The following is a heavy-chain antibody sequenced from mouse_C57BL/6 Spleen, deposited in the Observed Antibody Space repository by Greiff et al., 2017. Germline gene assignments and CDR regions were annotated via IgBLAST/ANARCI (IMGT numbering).Heavy chain of an antibody. V-gene: IGHV1-80*01. D-gene: IGHD3-1*01. Sequence: QVHVQQPGAELVKPGASVKISCKASGYAFSSYWMNWVKQRPGKGLEWIGKIYPGDGDTNYNGKFKGKATLTGDKSSSTAYMQLSSLTSEDSAVYFCARSGDCPGFAYWGQGTLVTVSA. CDR1: GYAFSSYW. CDR3: ARSGDCPGFAY. J-gene: IGHJ3*01. CDR2: IYPGDGDT.